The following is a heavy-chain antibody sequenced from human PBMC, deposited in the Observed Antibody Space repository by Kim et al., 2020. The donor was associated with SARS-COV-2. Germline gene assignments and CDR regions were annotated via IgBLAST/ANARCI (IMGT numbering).Heavy chain of an antibody. CDR2: IYSGGTGT. V-gene: IGHV3-23*03. D-gene: IGHD1-26*01. CDR1: GFTLSSYA. J-gene: IGHJ3*02. CDR3: ERDSRGYTGIRLSFDI. Sequence: GGSLRLSCAASGFTLSSYAMSWVRQAPGMGLEWVSVIYSGGTGTNYADSVKGRFTISRDSAKNTLYLQMNSLTAEDTALYYCERDSRGYTGIRLSFDIWGQGTMVTVSS.